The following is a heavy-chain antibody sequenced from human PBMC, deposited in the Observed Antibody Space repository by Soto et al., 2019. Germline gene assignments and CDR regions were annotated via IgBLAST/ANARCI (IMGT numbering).Heavy chain of an antibody. CDR1: GGTFSSYA. J-gene: IGHJ5*02. V-gene: IGHV1-69*13. Sequence: AVKVSCKASGGTFSSYAISWVRQALGQGLEWMGGIIPIFGTANYAQKFQGRVTITADESTSTAYMELSSLRSEDTAVYYCARLRYCSSTSCYREGFDPWGQGTLVTVSS. CDR3: ARLRYCSSTSCYREGFDP. CDR2: IIPIFGTA. D-gene: IGHD2-2*02.